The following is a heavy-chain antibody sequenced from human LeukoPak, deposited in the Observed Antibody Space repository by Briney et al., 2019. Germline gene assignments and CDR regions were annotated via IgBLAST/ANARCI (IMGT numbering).Heavy chain of an antibody. V-gene: IGHV4-39*01. CDR1: GGSISSSSYY. J-gene: IGHJ5*02. CDR2: IYYSGSP. Sequence: SETLSLTCTVSGGSISSSSYYWGWIRQPPGKGLEWIGSIYYSGSPYYNPSLKSRVTISVDTSKNQFSLKLSSVTAADTAVYYCARLAAILKRSNWFDPWGQGTLVTVSS. D-gene: IGHD2-2*02. CDR3: ARLAAILKRSNWFDP.